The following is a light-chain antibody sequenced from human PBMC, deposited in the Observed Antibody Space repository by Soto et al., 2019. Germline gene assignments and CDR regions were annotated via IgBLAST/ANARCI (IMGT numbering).Light chain of an antibody. V-gene: IGLV2-14*01. Sequence: QSVLTQPASVSGSPGQSIMISCTGTSSDVGGYNYVSWYQQHPGKAPKLMIYDVSSRPSGLSNRFSGSKSGNTASLTISGLQAEDEADYYCSSYTTTSTVIFGGGTK. CDR1: SSDVGGYNY. CDR3: SSYTTTSTVI. CDR2: DVS. J-gene: IGLJ2*01.